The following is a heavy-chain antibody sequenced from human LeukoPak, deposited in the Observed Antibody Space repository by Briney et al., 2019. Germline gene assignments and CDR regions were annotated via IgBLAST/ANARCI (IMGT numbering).Heavy chain of an antibody. CDR1: GGSISSSSYY. J-gene: IGHJ4*02. D-gene: IGHD6-19*01. V-gene: IGHV4-39*01. CDR3: ARLRGVAGTE. Sequence: SETLSLTCTVSGGSISSSSYYWGWIRQPPGKGLEWIGSIYYSGSTYYNPSLKSRVTISVDTSKNQFSLKLSSVTAADTAVYYCARLRGVAGTEWGQGTLVTVSS. CDR2: IYYSGST.